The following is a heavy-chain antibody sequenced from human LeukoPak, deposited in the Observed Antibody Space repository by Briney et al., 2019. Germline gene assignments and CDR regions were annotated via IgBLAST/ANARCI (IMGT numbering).Heavy chain of an antibody. CDR1: GGSFSGYY. CDR3: ARGRSGPTHRIAVASRGTFDI. CDR2: INHSGST. Sequence: SETLSLTCAVYGGSFSGYYWSWIRQPPGKGLEWIGEINHSGSTNYNPSLKSRVTISVDTSKNQFSLKLSSVTAADTAVYYCARGRSGPTHRIAVASRGTFDIWGQGTMVTVSS. J-gene: IGHJ3*02. V-gene: IGHV4-34*01. D-gene: IGHD6-19*01.